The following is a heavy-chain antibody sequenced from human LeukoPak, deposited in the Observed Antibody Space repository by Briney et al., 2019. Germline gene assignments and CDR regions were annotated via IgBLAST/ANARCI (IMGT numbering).Heavy chain of an antibody. Sequence: GESLKISCAASGFTVSSNYMNWVRQAPGKGLEWVSVIYSGDSTYYADSVKGRFTISRDNSKNTLYLQMNSLRAEDTAVYYCARGGPAAMVRGVIIAGYFDYWGQGTLVTVSS. CDR3: ARGGPAAMVRGVIIAGYFDY. CDR1: GFTVSSNY. V-gene: IGHV3-53*01. CDR2: IYSGDST. J-gene: IGHJ4*02. D-gene: IGHD3-10*01.